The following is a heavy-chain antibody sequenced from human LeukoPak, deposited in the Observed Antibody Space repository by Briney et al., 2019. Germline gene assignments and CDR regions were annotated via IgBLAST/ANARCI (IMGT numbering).Heavy chain of an antibody. Sequence: GASVKVSCKASRYTFTNYYMHWVRQAPGQGLEWMGIINPSGSSTSYAQKFQGRVTMTRDTSTSTVYMELSSLRSEDTAVYYCARDPSIAAAAPGYWGQGTLVTVSS. CDR2: INPSGSST. D-gene: IGHD6-13*01. CDR1: RYTFTNYY. V-gene: IGHV1-46*01. J-gene: IGHJ4*02. CDR3: ARDPSIAAAAPGY.